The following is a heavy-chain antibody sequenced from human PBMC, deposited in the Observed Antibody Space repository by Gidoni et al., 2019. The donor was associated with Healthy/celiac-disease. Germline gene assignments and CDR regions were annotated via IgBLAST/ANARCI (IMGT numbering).Heavy chain of an antibody. D-gene: IGHD2-15*01. CDR1: GFTFSSYW. V-gene: IGHV3-74*01. CDR2: INRDGSST. CDR3: ARDGAVGDFDY. J-gene: IGHJ4*02. Sequence: EVQLVESGGGLVQPGGSLRLSCAASGFTFSSYWMHWVRQAPGKGRVWVSRINRDGSSTSYADSVKGRFTISRDNAKNTLYLQMNSLRAEDTAVYYCARDGAVGDFDYWGQGTLVTVSS.